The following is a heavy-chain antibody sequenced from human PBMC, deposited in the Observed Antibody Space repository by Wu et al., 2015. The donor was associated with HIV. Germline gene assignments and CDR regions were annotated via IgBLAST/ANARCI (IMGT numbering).Heavy chain of an antibody. V-gene: IGHV4-34*01. D-gene: IGHD3-9*01. CDR3: ARGRNGTDYDIGKRGYYYGMDV. J-gene: IGHJ6*02. CDR1: GGSFSGYY. Sequence: QVQLQQWGAGLLKPSETLSLTCAVYGGSFSGYYWSWIRQPPGKGLEWIGEINHSGSTNYNPSLKSRVTISVDTSKNQFSLKLSSVTAADTAVYYCARGRNGTDYDIGKRGYYYGMDVWGQGTTVTVSS. CDR2: INHSGST.